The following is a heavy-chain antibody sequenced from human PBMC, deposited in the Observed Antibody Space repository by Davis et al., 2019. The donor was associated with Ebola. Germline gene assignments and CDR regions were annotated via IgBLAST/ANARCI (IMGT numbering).Heavy chain of an antibody. D-gene: IGHD3-22*01. J-gene: IGHJ4*02. V-gene: IGHV3-15*07. Sequence: PGGSLRLSCAASGFTFQNAWMNWVRQAPGKGLEWVGRIKSKAAGGTTDYAAPVKGRFIISRDDSKNTLYLQMNSLKIEDTAVYYCTTVRYYDSDGYGSLDSWGQGTLVTVSS. CDR1: GFTFQNAW. CDR3: TTVRYYDSDGYGSLDS. CDR2: IKSKAAGGTT.